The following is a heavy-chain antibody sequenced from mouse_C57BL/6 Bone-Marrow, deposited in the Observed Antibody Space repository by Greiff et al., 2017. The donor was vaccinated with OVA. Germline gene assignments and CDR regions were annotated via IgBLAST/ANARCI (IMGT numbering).Heavy chain of an antibody. D-gene: IGHD2-1*01. CDR2: IDPSDSYT. V-gene: IGHV1-50*01. Sequence: VQLQQPGAELVKPGASVKLSCKASGYTFTSYWMQWVKQRPGQGLEWIGEIDPSDSYTNYNQKFKGKATLTVDTSSSTAYMQLSSLTSEDSAVYYCASLYYGKEGNYFDYWGQGTTLTVSS. CDR3: ASLYYGKEGNYFDY. CDR1: GYTFTSYW. J-gene: IGHJ2*01.